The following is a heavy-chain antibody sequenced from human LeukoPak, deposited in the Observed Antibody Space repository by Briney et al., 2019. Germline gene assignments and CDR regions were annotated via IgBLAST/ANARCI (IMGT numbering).Heavy chain of an antibody. D-gene: IGHD6-13*01. V-gene: IGHV3-74*01. J-gene: IGHJ4*02. CDR3: TRVFVGDEYSSSGY. Sequence: PGGSLRLSCAASGFTFSSYWMSWVRQAPGKGLVWVSRINSDGSSTTYADSVKGRFTISRDNAKNTLYLQMNSLKVEDTAVYYCTRVFVGDEYSSSGYWGQGTLVTVSS. CDR1: GFTFSSYW. CDR2: INSDGSST.